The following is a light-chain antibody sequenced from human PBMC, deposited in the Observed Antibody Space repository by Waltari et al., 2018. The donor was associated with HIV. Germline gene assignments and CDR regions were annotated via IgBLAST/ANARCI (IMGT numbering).Light chain of an antibody. CDR1: QYIKNH. V-gene: IGKV1-16*02. Sequence: DTQMTQIQSSLYASVGDRVTITCRASQYIKNHLAWVQQKPGKAPKSLIYDASILQSVVPSKFSCSGSGTDFILTISHRQPEDFASYYCQQYRNYPPTFGQGTRVEI. J-gene: IGKJ1*01. CDR2: DAS. CDR3: QQYRNYPPT.